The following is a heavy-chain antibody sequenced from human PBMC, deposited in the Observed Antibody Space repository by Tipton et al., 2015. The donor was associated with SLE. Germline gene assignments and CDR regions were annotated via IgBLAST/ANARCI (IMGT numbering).Heavy chain of an antibody. CDR3: ARGASYYWYMDV. CDR2: IIPIFGTA. CDR1: GGTFSSYA. J-gene: IGHJ6*03. Sequence: QLVQSGAEVKKPGSSVKVSCKASGGTFSSYAISWVRQAPGQGLEWMGGIIPIFGTANYAQKFQGRVTITADEAPSTAYMELSSLRSEDPAVYYCARGASYYWYMDVWGKGTPVTISS. V-gene: IGHV1-69*01. D-gene: IGHD3-10*01.